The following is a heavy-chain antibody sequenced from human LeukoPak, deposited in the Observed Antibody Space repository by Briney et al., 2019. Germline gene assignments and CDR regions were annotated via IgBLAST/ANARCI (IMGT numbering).Heavy chain of an antibody. V-gene: IGHV3-48*03. CDR1: GFTFSSYE. Sequence: GGSLRLSCAASGFTFSSYEMNWVRQAPGKGLEWVSYISSSGSTIYYADSVKGRFTISRDNAKNSLYLQMNSLRAEDTAVYYCARELGTNNWNYPATAFDYWGQGTLVTVSS. J-gene: IGHJ4*02. CDR3: ARELGTNNWNYPATAFDY. D-gene: IGHD1-7*01. CDR2: ISSSGSTI.